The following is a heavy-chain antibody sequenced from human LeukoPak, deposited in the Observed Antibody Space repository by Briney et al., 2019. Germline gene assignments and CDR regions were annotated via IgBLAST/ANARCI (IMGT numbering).Heavy chain of an antibody. CDR1: GYTFTGYY. J-gene: IGHJ3*02. CDR3: ARAAAGLNNDAFDI. D-gene: IGHD6-13*01. CDR2: INPNSGDT. V-gene: IGHV1-2*02. Sequence: ASVKVSCKASGYTFTGYYMHWVRQAPGQGLEWMGWINPNSGDTNYAQNFQGRVTMTRDTSTSTVYMDLSSLRSEDTAVYYCARAAAGLNNDAFDIWGQGTMVTVSS.